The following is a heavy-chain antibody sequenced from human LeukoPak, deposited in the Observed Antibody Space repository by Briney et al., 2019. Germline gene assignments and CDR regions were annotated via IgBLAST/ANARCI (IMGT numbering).Heavy chain of an antibody. J-gene: IGHJ4*02. CDR3: ARRCGGDCYGLDY. V-gene: IGHV4-59*08. CDR2: VYYSGVT. CDR1: GGSISSDY. Sequence: SETLSLTCTVSGGSISSDYWSWIRQAPGKGLEWIAYVYYSGVTDYNPSLKSRVTISVDTSKSQFSLKLTSVTAADTAVYYCARRCGGDCYGLDYWGQGTLVTVSS. D-gene: IGHD2-21*02.